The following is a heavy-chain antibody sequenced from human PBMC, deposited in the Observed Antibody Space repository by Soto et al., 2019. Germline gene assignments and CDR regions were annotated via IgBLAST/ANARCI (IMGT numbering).Heavy chain of an antibody. CDR1: GYTFTSYG. V-gene: IGHV1-18*01. CDR2: IRAYNGNT. CDR3: ASDLPAMDV. J-gene: IGHJ6*02. Sequence: QVQLVQSGAEVKKPGASVKVSCKASGYTFTSYGISWVRQAPGQGLEWMGWIRAYNGNTNYAQKLQGTVTMTTDTSTGTAYMELRILRSDDTGVYYCASDLPAMDVWGQGTTVTVSS.